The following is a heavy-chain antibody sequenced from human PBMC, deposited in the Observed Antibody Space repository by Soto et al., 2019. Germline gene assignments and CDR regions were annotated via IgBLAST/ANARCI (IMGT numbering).Heavy chain of an antibody. CDR2: IYPGDSDT. V-gene: IGHV5-51*01. CDR3: ARHPNYYTSGTYYSAMDV. D-gene: IGHD3-10*01. J-gene: IGHJ6*02. Sequence: GESLKISCKGSGYSFTNYWIGWVRQMPGKGLEWMGIIYPGDSDTTYSPSFQGQVTISADKSISTAYLQWSTLKASDTAMYYCARHPNYYTSGTYYSAMDVWGQGTTVTVSS. CDR1: GYSFTNYW.